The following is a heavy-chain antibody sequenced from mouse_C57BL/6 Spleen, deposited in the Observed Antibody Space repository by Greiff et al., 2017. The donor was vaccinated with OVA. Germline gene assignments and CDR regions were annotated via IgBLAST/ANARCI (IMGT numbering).Heavy chain of an antibody. D-gene: IGHD1-1*01. CDR3: ARPLITTGALDY. Sequence: EVKLQESGGGLVKPGGSLKLSCAASGFTFSDYGMHWVRQAPEKGLEWVAYISSGSSTIYYADTVKGRFTISRDNAKNTLFLQMTSLRSEDTAMYYCARPLITTGALDYWGQGTTLTVSS. CDR2: ISSGSSTI. V-gene: IGHV5-17*01. CDR1: GFTFSDYG. J-gene: IGHJ2*01.